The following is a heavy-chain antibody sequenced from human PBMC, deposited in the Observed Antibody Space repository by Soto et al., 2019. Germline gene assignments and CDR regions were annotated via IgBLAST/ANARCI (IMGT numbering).Heavy chain of an antibody. D-gene: IGHD5-18*01. CDR2: IYHNGRT. J-gene: IGHJ2*01. V-gene: IGHV4-61*01. CDR3: ARDLGYTYPGGFDI. Sequence: QVQLQESGPGLVKPSETLSLTCIVSGGSVSSGSFAWTWIRQPPGKGLELVGYIYHNGRTNQNPSLKSRVTISLDTSKNVFSLRLSSVTAADTALYYCARDLGYTYPGGFDIWGRGTLVTVSS. CDR1: GGSVSSGSFA.